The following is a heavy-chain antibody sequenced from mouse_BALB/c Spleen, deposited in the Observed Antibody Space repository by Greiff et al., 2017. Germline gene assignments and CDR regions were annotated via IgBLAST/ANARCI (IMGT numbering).Heavy chain of an antibody. Sequence: VQLQESGAELAKPGASVKMSCKASGYTFTSYWMHWVKQRPGQGLEWIGYINPSTGYTEYNQKFKDKATLTADKSSSTAYMQLSSLTSEDSAVYYCARSVLDSSGYDYFDYWGQGTTLTVSS. CDR3: ARSVLDSSGYDYFDY. CDR2: INPSTGYT. CDR1: GYTFTSYW. D-gene: IGHD3-2*01. J-gene: IGHJ2*01. V-gene: IGHV1-7*01.